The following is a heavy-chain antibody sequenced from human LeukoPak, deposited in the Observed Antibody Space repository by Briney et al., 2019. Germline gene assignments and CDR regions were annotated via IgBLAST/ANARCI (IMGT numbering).Heavy chain of an antibody. Sequence: VGSLRLSCAASGFTFSSYSMNWVRQAPGKGLEWVSSISSSSSYIYYADSVKGRFTISRDNAKNSLYLQMNSLRAEDTAVYYCARDLDASVPRTGIDYWGQGTLVTVSS. CDR2: ISSSSSYI. D-gene: IGHD5/OR15-5a*01. J-gene: IGHJ4*02. CDR1: GFTFSSYS. V-gene: IGHV3-21*01. CDR3: ARDLDASVPRTGIDY.